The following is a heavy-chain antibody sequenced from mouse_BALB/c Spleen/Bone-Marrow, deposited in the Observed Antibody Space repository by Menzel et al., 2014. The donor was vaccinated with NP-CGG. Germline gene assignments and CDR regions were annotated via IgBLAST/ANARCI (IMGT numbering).Heavy chain of an antibody. CDR1: GFNIKDTY. V-gene: IGHV14-3*02. D-gene: IGHD4-1*01. Sequence: DVHLVESGAELVKPGASVKLSCTASGFNIKDTYMHWVKQRPEQGLEWIGRIDPGNGNTKYDPKFQGKATITADTSSNTAYLQLSSLTSEDTAVYYCARWEYYAMDYWGQGTSVTVSS. J-gene: IGHJ4*01. CDR2: IDPGNGNT. CDR3: ARWEYYAMDY.